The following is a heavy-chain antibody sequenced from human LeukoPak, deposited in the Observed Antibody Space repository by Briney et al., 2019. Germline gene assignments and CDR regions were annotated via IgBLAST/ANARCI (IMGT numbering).Heavy chain of an antibody. CDR3: ARRNYYDGSGYPGAVDN. CDR2: ISGSSRTI. D-gene: IGHD3-22*01. CDR1: GFTFSSYS. J-gene: IGHJ4*02. Sequence: PGGSLRLSCAASGFTFSSYSMNWVRQAPGKGLEWVSSISGSSRTIYYADSVKGRFTISRDNAKNSLYLQMNSLRAEDTALYYCARRNYYDGSGYPGAVDNWGRGTQVTVSS. V-gene: IGHV3-48*04.